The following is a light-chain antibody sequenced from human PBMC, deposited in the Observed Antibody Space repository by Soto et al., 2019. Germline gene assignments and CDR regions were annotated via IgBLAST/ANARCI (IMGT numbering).Light chain of an antibody. CDR3: GSWDSSLSAYV. CDR1: SSDIGAYDY. V-gene: IGLV2-14*01. Sequence: QSALTQPASLSGSPGQSITISCTGTSSDIGAYDYVSWFQQHPGKAPKLMISEVNNRPSGVSNRFSGSKSGTSATLGITGFQTGDEADYYCGSWDSSLSAYVFGTGTKLTVL. J-gene: IGLJ1*01. CDR2: EVN.